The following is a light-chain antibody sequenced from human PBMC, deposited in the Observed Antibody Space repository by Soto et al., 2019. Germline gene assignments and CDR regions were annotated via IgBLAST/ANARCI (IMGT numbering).Light chain of an antibody. CDR1: SIDVGGYNY. J-gene: IGLJ2*01. CDR3: CSYTSTSTLL. Sequence: QSALTQPASVSGSPGQSITISCTGTSIDVGGYNYVSWYQQHPGKAPKLMIYDVSNRPSGISNRFSGSKSGNTASLTISGLQAEDEADYYCCSYTSTSTLLFGGGTKLTVL. CDR2: DVS. V-gene: IGLV2-14*01.